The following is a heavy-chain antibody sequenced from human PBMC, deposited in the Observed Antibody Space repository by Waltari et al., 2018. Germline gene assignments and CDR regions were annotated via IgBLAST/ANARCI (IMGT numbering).Heavy chain of an antibody. J-gene: IGHJ5*02. V-gene: IGHV4-34*01. CDR1: GGSFSGYY. CDR2: INHSGST. Sequence: QVQLHQWGAGLLKPSETLSLTCAVYGGSFSGYYWSWIRQPPGKGLEWIGEINHSGSTNDNPSLKSGVTISVDTSKNQFALKLRAVTAADTAVYDCARAPASGWFGPWGQGTLVTGSS. CDR3: ARAPASGWFGP.